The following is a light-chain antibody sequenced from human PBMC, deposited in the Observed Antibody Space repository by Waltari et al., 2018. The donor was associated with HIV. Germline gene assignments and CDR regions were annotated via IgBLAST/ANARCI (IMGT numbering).Light chain of an antibody. J-gene: IGLJ2*01. Sequence: QSALTQPPSASGSPGQSVAISCTGTSSDIGAYNFVSWYQKQPGSAPKLILFEVTKRPTGVPDRFSGSKSGNTASLTVSGLLPEDDADYYCSSYAGSNRFVVFGGGTRLTVL. CDR1: SSDIGAYNF. CDR3: SSYAGSNRFVV. CDR2: EVT. V-gene: IGLV2-8*01.